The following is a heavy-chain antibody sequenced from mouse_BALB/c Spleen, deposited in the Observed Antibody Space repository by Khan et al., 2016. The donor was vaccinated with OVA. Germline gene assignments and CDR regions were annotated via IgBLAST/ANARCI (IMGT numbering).Heavy chain of an antibody. CDR1: GYSITSDYA. D-gene: IGHD1-1*01. V-gene: IGHV3-2*02. CDR3: ARSVTITTVVATDFDY. CDR2: ISYSGRT. Sequence: EVQLVESGPGLVKPSQSLSLTCTVTGYSITSDYAWNWIRQFPGNKLEWMGYISYSGRTSSNPSLNSRISITRDTSKNQFFLQLNSVTTEDTATYYCARSVTITTVVATDFDYWGQGTTLTVSS. J-gene: IGHJ2*01.